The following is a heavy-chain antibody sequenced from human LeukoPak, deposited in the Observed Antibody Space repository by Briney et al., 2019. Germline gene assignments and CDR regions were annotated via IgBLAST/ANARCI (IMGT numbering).Heavy chain of an antibody. D-gene: IGHD2-21*02. V-gene: IGHV3-53*01. CDR1: GFTVSSNY. CDR3: ARGPWGIVGGDGAFDI. J-gene: IGHJ3*02. CDR2: IYSGGST. Sequence: GGSLRLSCAASGFTVSSNYMSWIRQAPGKGLEWVSIIYSGGSTYYADSVKGRFTISRDNSKDTLYLQMNSLRADDMAVYYCARGPWGIVGGDGAFDIWGQGTMVTVSS.